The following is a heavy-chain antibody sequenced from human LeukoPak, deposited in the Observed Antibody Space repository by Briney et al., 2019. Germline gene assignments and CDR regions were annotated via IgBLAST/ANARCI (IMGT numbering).Heavy chain of an antibody. V-gene: IGHV1-2*02. CDR2: INPNSGGT. CDR1: GYTFTGYY. J-gene: IGHJ5*02. CDR3: ARYSIAVEGGNWFDP. D-gene: IGHD6-19*01. Sequence: GASVKVSCKASGYTFTGYYMHWVRQAPGQGLEWMGWINPNSGGTNYAQKFQGRVTMTRDTSISTAYMELSRLRSDDTAVYYCARYSIAVEGGNWFDPWGQGTLVTVSS.